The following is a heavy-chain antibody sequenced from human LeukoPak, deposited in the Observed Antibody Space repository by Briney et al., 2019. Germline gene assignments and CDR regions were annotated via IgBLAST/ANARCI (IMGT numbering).Heavy chain of an antibody. Sequence: PSETLSLSCTVSGGSFSSYYWTWIRQPPGRGLEWIGSIYYSGTTYYNPSLKSRVTISVDTSKNQFSLKLSSVTAADTAVYYCARWQQLGRFFDYWGQGTLVTVSS. CDR3: ARWQQLGRFFDY. D-gene: IGHD6-13*01. CDR1: GGSFSSYY. CDR2: IYYSGTT. V-gene: IGHV4-59*05. J-gene: IGHJ4*02.